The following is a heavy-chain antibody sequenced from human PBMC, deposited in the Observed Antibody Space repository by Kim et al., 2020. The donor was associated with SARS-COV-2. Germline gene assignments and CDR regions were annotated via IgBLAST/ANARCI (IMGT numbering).Heavy chain of an antibody. CDR1: GGSISSGGYY. D-gene: IGHD6-13*01. Sequence: SETLSLTCTVSGGSISSGGYYWSWIRQHPGKGLEWIGYIYYSGSTYYNPSLKSRVTISVDTSKNQFSLKLSSVTAADTAVYYCARDSARMGFDYWGQGTLVTVSS. V-gene: IGHV4-31*03. J-gene: IGHJ4*02. CDR3: ARDSARMGFDY. CDR2: IYYSGST.